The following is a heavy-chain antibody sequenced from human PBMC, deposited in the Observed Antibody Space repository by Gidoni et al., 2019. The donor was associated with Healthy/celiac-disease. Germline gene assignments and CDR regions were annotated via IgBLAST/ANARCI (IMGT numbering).Heavy chain of an antibody. D-gene: IGHD6-19*01. V-gene: IGHV3-21*01. CDR2: ISSSSSYI. J-gene: IGHJ6*02. CDR1: VFPFSSYS. Sequence: EVQLVESGGGLVKPGGSLRLSCAASVFPFSSYSMNWVRQAPGKGLEWVSSISSSSSYIYYADSVKGRFTISRDNAKNSLYLQMNSLRAEDTAVYYCARGRSVAGNERKYYYYGMDVWGQGTTVTVSS. CDR3: ARGRSVAGNERKYYYYGMDV.